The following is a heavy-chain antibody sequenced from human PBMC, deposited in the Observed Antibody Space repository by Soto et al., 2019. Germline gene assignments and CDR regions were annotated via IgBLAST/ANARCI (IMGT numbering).Heavy chain of an antibody. J-gene: IGHJ4*02. CDR3: ARDRYSSGCPGGY. Sequence: SETLSLTCTVSGGSMSSYYWSWFRQPPGKGLEWIGYIYYSGSTNYNPSLKSRVTMTRDTSTSTVYMELSSLRSEDTAVYYCARDRYSSGCPGGYWGQGTRVTVSS. V-gene: IGHV4-59*01. CDR1: GGSMSSYY. D-gene: IGHD6-19*01. CDR2: IYYSGST.